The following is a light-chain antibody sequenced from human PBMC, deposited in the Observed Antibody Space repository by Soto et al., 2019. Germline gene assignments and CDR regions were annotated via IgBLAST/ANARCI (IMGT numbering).Light chain of an antibody. CDR2: GNS. Sequence: QSVLTQPPSMSGAPGQRVTIACTGSSSNIGAGYDVHWYQQLPGTAPKLLIYGNSNRPSGVPDRFSGSKSGTSASLAIIGLQAEDEADYYCQSYDISLSGSWVFGGGTQLNVL. CDR3: QSYDISLSGSWV. V-gene: IGLV1-40*01. J-gene: IGLJ2*01. CDR1: SSNIGAGYD.